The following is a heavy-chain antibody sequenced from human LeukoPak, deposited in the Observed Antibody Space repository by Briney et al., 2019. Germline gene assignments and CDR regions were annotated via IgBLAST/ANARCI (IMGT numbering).Heavy chain of an antibody. Sequence: SETLSLTCAVSGGSFSGYYWSWIRQPPGKGLERMGEINHSGSTNYNPSLKSRATTSVATSKNQFSLKLSSVTAANTAVYCGARGGAYGPDAGSVDVWGKGTTVTISS. D-gene: IGHD1-26*01. J-gene: IGHJ6*04. V-gene: IGHV4-34*01. CDR1: GGSFSGYY. CDR3: ARGGAYGPDAGSVDV. CDR2: INHSGST.